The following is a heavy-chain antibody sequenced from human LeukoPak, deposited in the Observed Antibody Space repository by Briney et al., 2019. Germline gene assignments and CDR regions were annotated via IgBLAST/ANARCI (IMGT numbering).Heavy chain of an antibody. CDR1: GFTFSSYW. Sequence: GGSLRLSCTASGFTFSSYWMSWVRQAPGKGLEWVANIKQDGSEKYYVDSVKGRFTISRDNAKNSLYLQMNSLRAEDTAVYFCARLRHYGSGSYPMTGNWFDPWGQGTLVSVSS. J-gene: IGHJ5*02. CDR3: ARLRHYGSGSYPMTGNWFDP. D-gene: IGHD3-10*01. V-gene: IGHV3-7*01. CDR2: IKQDGSEK.